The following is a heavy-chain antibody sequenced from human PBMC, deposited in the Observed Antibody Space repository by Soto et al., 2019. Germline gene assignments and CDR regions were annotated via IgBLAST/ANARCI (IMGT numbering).Heavy chain of an antibody. CDR3: ARGPRYYYDSSGDIDY. Sequence: ASVKVSCKASGYTFTSYYMHWVRQAPGQGLEWMGIINPSGGSTSYAQKFQGRVTMTRDTSTSTVYMELSSLRSEDTAVYYCARGPRYYYDSSGDIDYWGHGTLVTVPS. D-gene: IGHD3-22*01. CDR1: GYTFTSYY. CDR2: INPSGGST. J-gene: IGHJ4*01. V-gene: IGHV1-46*03.